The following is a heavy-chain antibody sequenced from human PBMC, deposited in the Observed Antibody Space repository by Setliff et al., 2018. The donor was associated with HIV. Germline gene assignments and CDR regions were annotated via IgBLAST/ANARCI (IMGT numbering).Heavy chain of an antibody. J-gene: IGHJ6*04. Sequence: SETLSLTCAVYGGSFSDTYWTWIRQPPGKGLEWVGDINHGGTTNYNPSLKGRVAISIDGSEKQFSLRLTSVTAADTSVYYCARGLRSSNWYGDKYFYYMDVWGKGTTVT. V-gene: IGHV4-34*01. D-gene: IGHD6-13*01. CDR2: INHGGTT. CDR3: ARGLRSSNWYGDKYFYYMDV. CDR1: GGSFSDTY.